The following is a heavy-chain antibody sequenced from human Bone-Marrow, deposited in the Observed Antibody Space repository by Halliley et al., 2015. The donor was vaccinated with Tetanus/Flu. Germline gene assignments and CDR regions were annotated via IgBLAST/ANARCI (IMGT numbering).Heavy chain of an antibody. J-gene: IGHJ4*02. CDR2: IYNPGRA. D-gene: IGHD2-15*01. V-gene: IGHV4-30-4*01. CDR3: ARGAAGRRLDY. Sequence: LEWFGGIYNPGRAHYTPSLPSRLTISPDPSKNQFSLRLTSVTAADTAVYYCARGAAGRRLDYWGQGIRVTVSS.